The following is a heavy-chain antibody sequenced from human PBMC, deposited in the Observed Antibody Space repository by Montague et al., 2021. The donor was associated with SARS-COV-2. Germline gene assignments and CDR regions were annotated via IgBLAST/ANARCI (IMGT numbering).Heavy chain of an antibody. Sequence: SETLSLTCTVSGGSVISDTYFWSWIRQPPGKGLEWIAYIYDSDTTNNIPSFWGRVSMSSDRSKNQFSLKLTSVTPADTAVYYCARAANILSGFYNHPFEYWGQGILVTVSS. V-gene: IGHV4-61*01. CDR2: IYDSDTT. J-gene: IGHJ4*02. CDR3: ARAANILSGFYNHPFEY. D-gene: IGHD3-9*01. CDR1: GGSVISDTYF.